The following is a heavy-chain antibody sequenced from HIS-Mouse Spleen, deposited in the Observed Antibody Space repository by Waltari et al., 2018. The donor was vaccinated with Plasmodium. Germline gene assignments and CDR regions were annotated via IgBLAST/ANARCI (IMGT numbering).Heavy chain of an antibody. CDR2: ISYDGSNK. D-gene: IGHD6-13*01. V-gene: IGHV3-30*18. CDR3: AKDRRSSSWYVDY. CDR1: GFISSSHG. J-gene: IGHJ4*02. Sequence: QLQLVESGGGVVQPGWSLTPSCSASGFISSSHGMHWVRQAPGKGLEWVAVISYDGSNKYYADSVKGRFTISRDNSKNTLYLQMNSLRAEDTAVYYCAKDRRSSSWYVDYWGQGTLVTVSS.